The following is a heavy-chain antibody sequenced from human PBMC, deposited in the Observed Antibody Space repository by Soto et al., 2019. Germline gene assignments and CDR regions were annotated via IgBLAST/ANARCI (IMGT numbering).Heavy chain of an antibody. CDR1: GFTFTNAW. V-gene: IGHV3-15*01. D-gene: IGHD3-3*01. Sequence: GGSLRLSCAASGFTFTNAWMTWIRQAPGKGLEWVGRIKSKTDGGTADYAAPVKGRFTISRDDSQDTVFLQMNSLKTEDTALYYSTALRNLEWLAPSGWASDIWGQGTMVTVSS. CDR3: TALRNLEWLAPSGWASDI. J-gene: IGHJ3*02. CDR2: IKSKTDGGTA.